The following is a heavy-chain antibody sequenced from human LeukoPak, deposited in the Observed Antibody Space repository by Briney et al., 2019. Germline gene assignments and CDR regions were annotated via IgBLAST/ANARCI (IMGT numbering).Heavy chain of an antibody. D-gene: IGHD4-17*01. Sequence: ASVKVSCKASGYTFTSYYMHWVRQAPGQGLELMGIINPSGGSTSYAQKLQGRVTMTTDTSTSTAYMELRSLRSDDTAVYYCAKSYGERIFDYWGQGTLVTVSS. CDR3: AKSYGERIFDY. CDR1: GYTFTSYY. J-gene: IGHJ4*02. V-gene: IGHV1-46*01. CDR2: INPSGGST.